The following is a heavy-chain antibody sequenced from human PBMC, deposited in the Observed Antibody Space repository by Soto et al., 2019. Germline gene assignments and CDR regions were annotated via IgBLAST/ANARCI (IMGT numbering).Heavy chain of an antibody. J-gene: IGHJ4*02. CDR3: ARDILVGATGAGLWVY. D-gene: IGHD1-26*01. V-gene: IGHV3-21*01. Sequence: EVQLVESGGGLVKPGGSLRLSCAASGFTFSSYSMNWVRQAPGKGLEWVSSISSSSSYIYYADSVKGRFTISRDNAKNSLYLQMNSLRAEDTAVYYCARDILVGATGAGLWVYWGQGTLVTVSS. CDR1: GFTFSSYS. CDR2: ISSSSSYI.